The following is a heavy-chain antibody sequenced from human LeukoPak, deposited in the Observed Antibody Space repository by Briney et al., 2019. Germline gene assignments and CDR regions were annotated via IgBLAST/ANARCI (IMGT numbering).Heavy chain of an antibody. Sequence: SETLSLTCAVYGGSFSGYYWSWIRQPPGKGLEWIGEINHSGSTNYNPSLKSRVTISVDTSKNQFSLKLSSVTAADTAVYYCARDILTGSPYWGQGTLVTVSS. CDR2: INHSGST. V-gene: IGHV4-34*01. CDR1: GGSFSGYY. D-gene: IGHD3-9*01. J-gene: IGHJ4*02. CDR3: ARDILTGSPY.